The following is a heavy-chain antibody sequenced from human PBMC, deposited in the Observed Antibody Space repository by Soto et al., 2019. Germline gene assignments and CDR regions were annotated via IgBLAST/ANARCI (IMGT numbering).Heavy chain of an antibody. CDR2: VYNTGGT. D-gene: IGHD3-10*01. CDR1: SGPTSSHN. J-gene: IGHJ6*02. CDR3: VRQGIGPLHGLVDV. V-gene: IGHV4-59*08. Sequence: QEQLQQSGPGLVKPSETLSLTCTVSSGPTSSHNWGWIRQPPGRGLEWIGYVYNTGGTSYNPTLRIRVTISADTSPKHISLTLRSVPAADPAVYSCVRQGIGPLHGLVDVWGHGTTVSVSS.